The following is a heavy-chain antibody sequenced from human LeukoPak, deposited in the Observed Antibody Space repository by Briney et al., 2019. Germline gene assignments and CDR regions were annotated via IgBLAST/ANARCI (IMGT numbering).Heavy chain of an antibody. D-gene: IGHD1-26*01. CDR1: GFIFSNYG. J-gene: IGHJ6*03. V-gene: IGHV3-30*02. CDR2: IRHDESKI. Sequence: GGSLRLSCAASGFIFSNYGMHWVRQAPGEGLEWVAYIRHDESKIFYADSVKGRFTISRDNAKNSLYLQMNSLRAEDTAVYYCARDRRDAYYYTYYYMDVWGKGTTVTVSS. CDR3: ARDRRDAYYYTYYYMDV.